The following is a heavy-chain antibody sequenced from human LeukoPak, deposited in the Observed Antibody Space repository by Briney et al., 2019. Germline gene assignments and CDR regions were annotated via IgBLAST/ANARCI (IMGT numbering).Heavy chain of an antibody. CDR1: GGSISSYY. J-gene: IGHJ4*02. Sequence: SETLSLTCTVSGGSISSYYWSWIRQPPGKGLEWIGYIYYSGSTNYNPSLKSRVTISVDTSQNQFSLKLSSVTAADTAVYYCARSGLLWFGESPFDYWGQGTLVTVSS. V-gene: IGHV4-59*01. CDR3: ARSGLLWFGESPFDY. CDR2: IYYSGST. D-gene: IGHD3-10*01.